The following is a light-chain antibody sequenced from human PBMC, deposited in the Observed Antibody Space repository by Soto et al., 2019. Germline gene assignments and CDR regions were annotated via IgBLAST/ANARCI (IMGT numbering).Light chain of an antibody. Sequence: QSALTQPRSVSGSPGQSVTISCTGTRSDVGGYNYVSWYPQHPGNAPKLMIYDVSKRPSGVPDRFFGSKSGNTASLTISGLQAEDEADYYGCSYAGDYTWVFGGGTKLTVL. V-gene: IGLV2-11*01. CDR3: CSYAGDYTWV. CDR2: DVS. J-gene: IGLJ3*02. CDR1: RSDVGGYNY.